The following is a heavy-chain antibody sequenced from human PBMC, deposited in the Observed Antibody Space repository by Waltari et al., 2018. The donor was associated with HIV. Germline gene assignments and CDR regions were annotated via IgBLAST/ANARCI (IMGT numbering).Heavy chain of an antibody. CDR1: GFTFSSYG. V-gene: IGHV3-33*01. CDR3: ARDGGIPFDY. J-gene: IGHJ4*02. Sequence: QVQLVESGGGVVQPGRSLRLSCAASGFTFSSYGMHWVRQAPGKGLEGVAVIWYDGRNKYYADSVKGRFTISRDNSKNTLYLQMNSLRAEDTAVYYCARDGGIPFDYWGQGTLVTVSS. CDR2: IWYDGRNK.